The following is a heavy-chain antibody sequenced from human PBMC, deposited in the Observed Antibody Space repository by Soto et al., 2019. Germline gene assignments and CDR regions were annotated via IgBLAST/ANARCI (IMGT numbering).Heavy chain of an antibody. CDR1: GFTFSSYG. V-gene: IGHV3-33*01. D-gene: IGHD4-17*01. J-gene: IGHJ2*01. CDR2: IWYDGSNK. CDR3: ARAPYGDSYWYFDL. Sequence: QVQLVESGGGVVQPGRSLRLSCAASGFTFSSYGMHWVRQAPGKGLEWVAVIWYDGSNKYYADSVKGRFTISRDNSKNTLYLQRNSLRAEDTAVYYCARAPYGDSYWYFDLWGRGTLVTVSS.